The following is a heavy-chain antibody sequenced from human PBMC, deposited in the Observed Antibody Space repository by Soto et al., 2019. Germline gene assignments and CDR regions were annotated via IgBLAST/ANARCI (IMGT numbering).Heavy chain of an antibody. CDR2: IGTAGDT. V-gene: IGHV3-13*01. CDR1: GFTFSSYD. Sequence: GGSLRLSCAASGFTFSSYDMHWVRQATGKGLEWVSAIGTAGDTYYPGSVKGRFTISRENAKNSLYLQMNSLRAEDTAVYYCARAQYYDFWSGYFDDWGQGTLVTVYS. CDR3: ARAQYYDFWSGYFDD. J-gene: IGHJ5*02. D-gene: IGHD3-3*01.